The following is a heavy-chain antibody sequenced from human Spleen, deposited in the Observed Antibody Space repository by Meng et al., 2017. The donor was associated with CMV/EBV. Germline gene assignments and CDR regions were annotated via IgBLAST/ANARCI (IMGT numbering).Heavy chain of an antibody. J-gene: IGHJ5*02. CDR3: ATIAYCGGDCYKVHPLYDR. V-gene: IGHV1-18*01. CDR1: FNSYG. CDR2: ISSYNRNT. D-gene: IGHD2-21*01. Sequence: FNSYGSTCVRQAPGQGLEWVGWISSYNRNTNYAQKFRGRVTLTTDTSTSIAYMELRSLRSDDTAVYYCATIAYCGGDCYKVHPLYDRWGQGTLVTVSS.